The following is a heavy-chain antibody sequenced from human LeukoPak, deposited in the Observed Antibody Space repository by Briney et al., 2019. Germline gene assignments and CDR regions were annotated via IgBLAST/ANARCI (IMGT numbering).Heavy chain of an antibody. CDR2: ICGSGGST. J-gene: IGHJ4*02. Sequence: GGSLRLSCAASGFTFSRYAMSWVRQAPGKGLEWVSDICGSGGSTFYADSVKGRFTISRDNSKNTLYLQMNSLRAEDTAIYYCAKRGICISGGCYSSYWGQGTLVTVSS. CDR1: GFTFSRYA. D-gene: IGHD2-15*01. V-gene: IGHV3-23*01. CDR3: AKRGICISGGCYSSY.